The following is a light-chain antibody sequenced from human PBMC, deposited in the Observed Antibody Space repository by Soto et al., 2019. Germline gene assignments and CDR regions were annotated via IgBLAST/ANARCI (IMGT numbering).Light chain of an antibody. V-gene: IGKV2-28*01. CDR2: LGS. J-gene: IGKJ4*01. CDR1: QSLLHSNGYNC. Sequence: DIVMTQSPLSLPVTPGEPASISCRSSQSLLHSNGYNCLDWYLQKPGQSPQLLIYLGSTRASGVPDRSSGSGSGTDFTLKISRVEAEDVGVYYCMQALQTPLTFGGGTKVEIK. CDR3: MQALQTPLT.